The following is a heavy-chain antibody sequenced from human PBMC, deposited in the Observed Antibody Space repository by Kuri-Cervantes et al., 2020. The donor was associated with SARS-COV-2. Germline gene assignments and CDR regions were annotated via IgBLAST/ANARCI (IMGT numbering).Heavy chain of an antibody. CDR2: IIPIFGTA. D-gene: IGHD1-1*01. J-gene: IGHJ6*02. CDR1: GGTFSSYA. V-gene: IGHV1-69*13. Sequence: SVKVSCKASGGTFSSYAISWVRQAPGQGLEWMGGIIPIFGTANYAQKFQGRVTITADESTSTAYMELSSLRAEDTAVYYCGRDLGYVQLERRPYYYGMDVWGQGTTVTVSS. CDR3: GRDLGYVQLERRPYYYGMDV.